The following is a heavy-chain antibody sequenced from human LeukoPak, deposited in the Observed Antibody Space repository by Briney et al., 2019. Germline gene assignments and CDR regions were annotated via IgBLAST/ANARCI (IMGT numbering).Heavy chain of an antibody. D-gene: IGHD5-12*01. Sequence: SETLSLTCTVSGGSISSYYWSWIRQPPGKGLEWIGYIYYSGSTNYNPSLKSRVTISVDTSKNQFSLKLSSVTAADTAVYYCARATLKAGNDAFDIWGQGTVVTVSS. CDR1: GGSISSYY. V-gene: IGHV4-59*01. J-gene: IGHJ3*02. CDR3: ARATLKAGNDAFDI. CDR2: IYYSGST.